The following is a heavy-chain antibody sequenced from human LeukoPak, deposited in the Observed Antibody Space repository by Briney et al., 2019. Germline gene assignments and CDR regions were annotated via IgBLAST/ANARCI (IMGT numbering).Heavy chain of an antibody. CDR2: IYYSGST. CDR3: ARGSTVTTWPLYYYYYGMDV. Sequence: PSETLSLTCTVSGGSVSSGSYYWSWIRQPPGKGLEWIGYIYYSGSTNYNPSLKSRVTISVDTSENQFSLKLSSVTAADTAVYYCARGSTVTTWPLYYYYYGMDVWGQGTTVTVSS. J-gene: IGHJ6*02. D-gene: IGHD4-17*01. CDR1: GGSVSSGSYY. V-gene: IGHV4-61*01.